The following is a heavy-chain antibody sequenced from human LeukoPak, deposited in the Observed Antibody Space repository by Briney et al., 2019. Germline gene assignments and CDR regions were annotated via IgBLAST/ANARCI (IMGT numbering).Heavy chain of an antibody. V-gene: IGHV3-7*03. D-gene: IGHD1-7*01. J-gene: IGHJ4*02. CDR1: GFTFSNYW. CDR3: ARPLGITGTTPFDF. CDR2: IKQDESKR. Sequence: GGSLRLSCVASGFTFSNYWMSWVRQAPGKGLEWVANIKQDESKRYYVDSVKGRFTISRDNAKNSLYLEMNSLRAEDTALYFCARPLGITGTTPFDFWGQGTRVTVSS.